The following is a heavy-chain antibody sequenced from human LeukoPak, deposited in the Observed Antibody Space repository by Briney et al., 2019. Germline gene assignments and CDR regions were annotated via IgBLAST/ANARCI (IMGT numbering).Heavy chain of an antibody. CDR2: IYPGDSDT. CDR3: AGAYKLGYCSGGSCPGAFDI. V-gene: IGHV5-51*01. CDR1: GYSFTSYW. Sequence: GESLKISCKGSGYSFTSYWIGWVRQMPGKGLEWMGIIYPGDSDTRYSPSFQGQVTISADRSISTAYLQWSSLKASDTAMYYCAGAYKLGYCSGGSCPGAFDIWGQGTMVTVSS. D-gene: IGHD2-15*01. J-gene: IGHJ3*02.